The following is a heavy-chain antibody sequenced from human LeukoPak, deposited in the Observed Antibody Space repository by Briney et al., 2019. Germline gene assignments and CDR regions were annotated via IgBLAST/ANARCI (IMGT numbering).Heavy chain of an antibody. Sequence: ASVKVSCKASGYTFTSYDINWVRQATGQGLEWMGWMNPNSGNTGYAQKLQGRVTMTTDTSTSTAYMELRSLRSDDTAVYYCARGPYCSSTSCYVGDYYYGMDVWGQGTTVTVSS. CDR1: GYTFTSYD. J-gene: IGHJ6*02. CDR3: ARGPYCSSTSCYVGDYYYGMDV. D-gene: IGHD2-2*01. V-gene: IGHV1-8*01. CDR2: MNPNSGNT.